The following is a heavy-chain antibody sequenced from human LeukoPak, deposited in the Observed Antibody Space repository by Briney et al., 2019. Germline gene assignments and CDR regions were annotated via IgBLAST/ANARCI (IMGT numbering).Heavy chain of an antibody. CDR3: ASDLRLGELVPCGY. CDR1: GFTFTSSA. V-gene: IGHV1-58*02. D-gene: IGHD3-16*01. CDR2: IVVGSGNT. Sequence: GASVKVSCKASGFTFTSSAMQWVRQARGQRLEWIGWIVVGSGNTNYAQKFQERVTITTDTSTSTAYMELRSLRSDDTAVYYCASDLRLGELVPCGYWGQGTLVTVSS. J-gene: IGHJ4*02.